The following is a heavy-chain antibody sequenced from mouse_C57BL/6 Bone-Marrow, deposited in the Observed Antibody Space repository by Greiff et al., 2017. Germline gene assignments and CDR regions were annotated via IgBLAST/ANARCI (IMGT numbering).Heavy chain of an antibody. Sequence: QVQLQQSGAELVRPGTSVKVSCTASGYAFTHYLLEWVKQRPGQGLEWIGVINPGSGGTNYNEKFKGKATLTADKSSRTAYMQLSDLSSEDSAVYFCARGRTWDYWGKGTLVTVSA. CDR1: GYAFTHYL. CDR2: INPGSGGT. D-gene: IGHD4-1*01. CDR3: ARGRTWDY. J-gene: IGHJ3*01. V-gene: IGHV1-54*01.